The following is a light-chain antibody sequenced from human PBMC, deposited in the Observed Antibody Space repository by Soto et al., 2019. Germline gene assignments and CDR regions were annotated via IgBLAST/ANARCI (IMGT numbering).Light chain of an antibody. CDR1: QSLVHSNGNTY. CDR3: MQVTHLPWT. J-gene: IGKJ1*01. CDR2: KIS. Sequence: DIVMTQTPLSSPVTLGQPASMSCRSSQSLVHSNGNTYLNWLHQRPGQPPRYLIYKISNRVSGVQDRVSGSGAGADCTLKISRVEAEDVGVYYGMQVTHLPWTFGQGTKVEIK. V-gene: IGKV2-24*01.